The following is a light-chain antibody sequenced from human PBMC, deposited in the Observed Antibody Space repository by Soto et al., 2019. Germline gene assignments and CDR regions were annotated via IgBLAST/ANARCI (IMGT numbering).Light chain of an antibody. Sequence: QSVLTQSPSASASLGASVKLTCTLSSGHSSYAIAWHQQQPEKGPRYLMKLNSDGSHSKGDGIPDRFSGSSSGAERYLTISSLQSEEEADYYCQTWGTGIWGFGGGIKVTVL. CDR1: SGHSSYA. J-gene: IGLJ3*02. CDR2: LNSDGSH. CDR3: QTWGTGIWG. V-gene: IGLV4-69*01.